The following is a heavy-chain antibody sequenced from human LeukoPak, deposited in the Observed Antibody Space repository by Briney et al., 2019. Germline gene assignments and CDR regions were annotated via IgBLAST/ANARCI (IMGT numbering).Heavy chain of an antibody. J-gene: IGHJ6*02. V-gene: IGHV1-8*01. D-gene: IGHD3-22*01. CDR1: GYTFTSYD. Sequence: ASVKVSCKASGYTFTSYDINWVRQATGQGLEWMGWMNPNSGNTGYAQKFQGRVTMTRNTSISTAYVELSSLRSEDTAVYYCARTGGYDSSGYSGYYGMDVWGQGTTVTVSS. CDR3: ARTGGYDSSGYSGYYGMDV. CDR2: MNPNSGNT.